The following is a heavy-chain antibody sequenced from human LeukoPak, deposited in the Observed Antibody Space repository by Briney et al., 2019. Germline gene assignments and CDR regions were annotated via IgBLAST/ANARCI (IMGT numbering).Heavy chain of an antibody. V-gene: IGHV3-21*01. J-gene: IGHJ4*02. CDR2: ISSSSSYI. Sequence: GGSLRLSCAASGFTFSSYSLNWVRQAPGKGLEWVSSISSSSSYIYYADSVKGRFTISRDNAKNSLYLQMNSLRAEDTAVYYCATGRQYYDFWSGYSFDYWGQGTLVTVSS. CDR3: ATGRQYYDFWSGYSFDY. D-gene: IGHD3-3*01. CDR1: GFTFSSYS.